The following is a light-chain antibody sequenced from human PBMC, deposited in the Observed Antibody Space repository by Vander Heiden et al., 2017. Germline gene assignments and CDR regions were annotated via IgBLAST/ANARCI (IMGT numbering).Light chain of an antibody. CDR1: QSISSW. V-gene: IGKV1-5*03. CDR3: QQYHTYPDT. CDR2: KAS. J-gene: IGKJ2*01. Sequence: DIQMTQSPSTLSASVGDRVTITCRASQSISSWLAWYQQRPGKAPNLLIFKASSLESGVPSRFSGSGSGTEFTLTISSLQPDDFATYYCQQYHTYPDTFGQGTKLEIK.